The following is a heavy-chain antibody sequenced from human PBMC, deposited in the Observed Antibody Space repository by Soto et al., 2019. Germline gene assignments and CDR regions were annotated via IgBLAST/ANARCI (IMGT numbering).Heavy chain of an antibody. CDR3: FRATYFSDSIGYTRCLDY. J-gene: IGHJ4*02. D-gene: IGHD3-22*01. V-gene: IGHV3-72*01. Sequence: EVQLVESGGGLVQPGGSLRLSCAGSGFTLSDHYIDWVRQDPGKGMEWVGRSRDKPQGYSTAYAASVKGRFTTSRDESKNSAYLQMNSLKTEDTAGYYCFRATYFSDSIGYTRCLDYWGQGTMVTVSS. CDR2: SRDKPQGYST. CDR1: GFTLSDHY.